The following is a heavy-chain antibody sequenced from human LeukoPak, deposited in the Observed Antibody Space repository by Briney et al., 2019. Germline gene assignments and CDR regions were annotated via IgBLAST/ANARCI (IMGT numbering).Heavy chain of an antibody. CDR1: GFTFRDYA. CDR2: IRSKVYGGTT. D-gene: IGHD3-22*01. CDR3: TRDPYYFDSSGYCHHAFDI. Sequence: GGSLRLSCTGFGFTFRDYAVSWVRQAPGKGVECIGFIRSKVYGGTTEYAASVKGRFTISRDDSKSIAYLQMNSLKTEDTAVYYCTRDPYYFDSSGYCHHAFDIWGQGTMVAVSS. J-gene: IGHJ3*02. V-gene: IGHV3-49*04.